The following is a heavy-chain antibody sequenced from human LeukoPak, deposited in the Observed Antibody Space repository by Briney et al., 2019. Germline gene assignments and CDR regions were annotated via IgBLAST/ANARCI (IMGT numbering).Heavy chain of an antibody. CDR2: IIPIFGTV. CDR3: ARDPRIAARPGYYYYMDV. CDR1: GGTFTSYA. Sequence: ASVKVSCKASGGTFTSYAISWVRQAPGQGLEWMGGIIPIFGTVNYAQKFQGRVTITTDESTSTAYMELSSLRSEDTAVYYCARDPRIAARPGYYYYMDVWGQGTLVTVSS. J-gene: IGHJ6*03. D-gene: IGHD6-6*01. V-gene: IGHV1-69*05.